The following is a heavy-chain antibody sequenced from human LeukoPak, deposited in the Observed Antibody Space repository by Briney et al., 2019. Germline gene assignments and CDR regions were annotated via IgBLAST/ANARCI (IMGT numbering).Heavy chain of an antibody. J-gene: IGHJ4*02. CDR1: GDSVSDGGA. V-gene: IGHV6-1*01. CDR2: TYYRCKYSQ. D-gene: IGHD2-8*01. Sequence: SQTLSLTYAISGDSVSDGGAWNWVRLFPSRGPEWLGRTYYRCKYSQEYAPSMKSRLTISADTSKNQFSPQLRSVSPEDTAVYYCAGHFDAGVDYWGQGTLVTVSS. CDR3: AGHFDAGVDY.